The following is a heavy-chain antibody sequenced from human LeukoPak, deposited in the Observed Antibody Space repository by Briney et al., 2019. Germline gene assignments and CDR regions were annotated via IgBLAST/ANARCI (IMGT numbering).Heavy chain of an antibody. J-gene: IGHJ6*02. CDR3: AREPWVPPYYYFGMDV. CDR2: IWYDGSNK. CDR1: GFTFSSSA. D-gene: IGHD3-16*01. Sequence: GGSLRLSCAASGFTFSSSAMHWVRQAPGKGLEWVAVIWYDGSNKYYVDSVKGRFTISRDNSQNTLYLQMNSLRAEDTAIYYCAREPWVPPYYYFGMDVWGQGTTVTVSS. V-gene: IGHV3-33*08.